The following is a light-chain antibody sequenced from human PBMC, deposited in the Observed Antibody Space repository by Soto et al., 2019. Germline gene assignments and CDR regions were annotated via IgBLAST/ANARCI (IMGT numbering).Light chain of an antibody. CDR2: DAS. CDR3: QQLASYPIGT. CDR1: QDISSS. V-gene: IGKV1-9*01. J-gene: IGKJ4*01. Sequence: IQVTQSPSSLSASVGDRVTITCRASQDISSSLAWYQQKPGKAPKLLIYDASTLQTGVPSRFRGSGSGTEFTLTISSLQPEDFATYSCQQLASYPIGTFGGGTKVDIK.